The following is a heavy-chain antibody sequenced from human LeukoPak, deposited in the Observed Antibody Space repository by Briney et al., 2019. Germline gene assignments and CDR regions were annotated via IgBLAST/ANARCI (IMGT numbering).Heavy chain of an antibody. CDR1: GYTFTSYD. J-gene: IGHJ6*03. V-gene: IGHV1-8*01. D-gene: IGHD3-10*01. Sequence: ASVKVSCKASGYTFTSYDINWVRQATGQGLEWMGWMNPNSGNTGYAQKFQGRVTMTRNTSISTAYMELSSLRSEDTAVYYCARGRGVRGVILRSVAYYYMDVWGKGTTVTVSS. CDR2: MNPNSGNT. CDR3: ARGRGVRGVILRSVAYYYMDV.